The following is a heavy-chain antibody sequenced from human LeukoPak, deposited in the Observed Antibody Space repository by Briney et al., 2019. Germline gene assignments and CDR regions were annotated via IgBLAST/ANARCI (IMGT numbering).Heavy chain of an antibody. V-gene: IGHV3-74*01. Sequence: GKGLVWVSRIDIDGTGTSYADSVKGRFTISRGNAKNTVSLQMNSLKAEDTAVYYCGTVFDHWGPGILVTVSS. CDR2: IDIDGTGT. CDR3: GTVFDH. J-gene: IGHJ4*02.